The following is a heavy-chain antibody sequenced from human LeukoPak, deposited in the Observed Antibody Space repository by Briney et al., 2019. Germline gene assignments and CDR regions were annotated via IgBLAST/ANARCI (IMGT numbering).Heavy chain of an antibody. CDR2: ISYSGST. D-gene: IGHD1-26*01. CDR3: ARHLRVSGYYYYLDV. Sequence: SETLSLTCTVSGGPIRGYYWTRIRQPPGKGLEWIGYISYSGSTNYNPSLKSRVTISVDTSTNQFSLKLSSVTAADTAVYYCARHLRVSGYYYYLDVWGKGTTVTVSS. CDR1: GGPIRGYY. V-gene: IGHV4-59*08. J-gene: IGHJ6*03.